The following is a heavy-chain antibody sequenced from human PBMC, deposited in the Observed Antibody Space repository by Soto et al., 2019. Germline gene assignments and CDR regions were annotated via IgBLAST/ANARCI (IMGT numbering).Heavy chain of an antibody. J-gene: IGHJ6*02. CDR2: IYYSGST. CDR3: ARVIAYCSGGSCYWGGMDV. V-gene: IGHV4-30-4*01. D-gene: IGHD2-15*01. Sequence: QVQLQESGPGLVKPSQTLSLTCTVSGGSISSGDYYWSWIRQPPGKGLEWIGYIYYSGSTYYNPSLKSRVTISVDTSKNQFSLKLSSVTAADTAVYYCARVIAYCSGGSCYWGGMDVWSQGTTVTVSS. CDR1: GGSISSGDYY.